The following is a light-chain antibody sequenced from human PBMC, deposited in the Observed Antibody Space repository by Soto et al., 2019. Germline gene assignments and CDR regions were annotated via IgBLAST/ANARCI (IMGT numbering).Light chain of an antibody. CDR3: QYYGNSPWT. J-gene: IGKJ1*01. V-gene: IGKV3-20*01. Sequence: EIVLTQSPGTLSLSPGERATLPCRASQTVSSSYLAWYQHKPGQAPRLLIYRASSRAIGIPNMFSGSGSGTDFIITISRLEPEYFALYYCQYYGNSPWTFGQGTKVEIK. CDR2: RAS. CDR1: QTVSSSY.